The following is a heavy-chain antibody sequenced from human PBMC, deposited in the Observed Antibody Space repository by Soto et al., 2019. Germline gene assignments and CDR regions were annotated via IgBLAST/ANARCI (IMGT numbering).Heavy chain of an antibody. J-gene: IGHJ5*02. CDR2: INPNSGGT. D-gene: IGHD2-15*01. Sequence: ASVKVSCKASGYTFTGYYMHWVRQAPGQGLEWMGWINPNSGGTNYAQKFQGRVTMTRDTSISTAYMELSRLRSDDTAVYYCARSRYCSCGTCSYPKNWFDPWGQGTLVTVSS. CDR3: ARSRYCSCGTCSYPKNWFDP. CDR1: GYTFTGYY. V-gene: IGHV1-2*02.